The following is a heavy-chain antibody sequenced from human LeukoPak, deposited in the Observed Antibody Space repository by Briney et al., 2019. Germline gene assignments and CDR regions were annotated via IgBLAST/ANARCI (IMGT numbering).Heavy chain of an antibody. V-gene: IGHV3-30*18. CDR3: AKDLGDVLRFLEHMDV. J-gene: IGHJ6*02. CDR1: GFTFSSYG. D-gene: IGHD3-3*01. CDR2: ISYDGSNK. Sequence: GGSLRLSCAASGFTFSSYGMHWVRQAPGKGLEWVAVISYDGSNKYYADSVKGRFTISRDISKNTLYLQMNSLRAEDTAVYYCAKDLGDVLRFLEHMDVWGQGTTVTVSS.